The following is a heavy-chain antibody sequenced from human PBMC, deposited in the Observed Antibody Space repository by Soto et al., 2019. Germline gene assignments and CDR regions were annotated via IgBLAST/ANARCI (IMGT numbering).Heavy chain of an antibody. CDR2: INSRAGTT. J-gene: IGHJ2*01. V-gene: IGHV3-23*01. CDR3: AEDGIRDTVPVSAFLLNRSSDL. D-gene: IGHD2-15*01. Sequence: GKGLEWVSGINSRAGTTYYADSVKGRFTISRDNSKNTLYLQMNSLTAEDTAFFFQAEDGIRDTVPVSAFLLNRSSDL.